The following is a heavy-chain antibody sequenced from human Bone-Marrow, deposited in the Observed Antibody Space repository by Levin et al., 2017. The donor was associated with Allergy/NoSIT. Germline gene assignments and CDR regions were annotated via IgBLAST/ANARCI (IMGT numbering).Heavy chain of an antibody. D-gene: IGHD3-9*01. V-gene: IGHV4-4*02. Sequence: ASETLSLTCAVSGGSISSSNWWSWVRQPPGKGLEWIGEIYHSGSTNYNPSLKSRVTISVDKSKNQFSLKLSSVTAADTAVYYCARVVERTYYDILTGSPSFYYYYMDVWGKGTTVTVSS. CDR1: GGSISSSNW. J-gene: IGHJ6*03. CDR3: ARVVERTYYDILTGSPSFYYYYMDV. CDR2: IYHSGST.